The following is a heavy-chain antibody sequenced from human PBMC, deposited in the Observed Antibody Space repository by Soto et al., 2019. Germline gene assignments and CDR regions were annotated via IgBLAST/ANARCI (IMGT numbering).Heavy chain of an antibody. D-gene: IGHD1-26*01. J-gene: IGHJ4*02. CDR3: ARELRSYSGAYSDH. CDR2: VSYDGTKT. V-gene: IGHV3-33*05. Sequence: PGGSLRLSCVGSGFTFKNYGMHWVRQAPGKGLEWLAVVSYDGTKTMYTDSVKGRISISRDNARNTLFLQMDSLTAEDTALYYCARELRSYSGAYSDHWRQRTPVTVSS. CDR1: GFTFKNYG.